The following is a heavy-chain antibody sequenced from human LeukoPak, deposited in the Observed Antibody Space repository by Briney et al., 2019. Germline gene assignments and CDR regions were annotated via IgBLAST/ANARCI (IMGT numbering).Heavy chain of an antibody. J-gene: IGHJ4*02. D-gene: IGHD2-2*01. CDR1: GVSITTYY. CDR2: AYYSAIT. CDR3: ARSDGIRGKYLLDY. Sequence: SEALSLTCTVSGVSITTYYWTWIRQPPGKGLEWIGYAYYSAITNYNPSLRNRVTISLDTSKNQFSLKLTSVTAADTALYYCARSDGIRGKYLLDYWGQGSLVTVSS. V-gene: IGHV4-59*08.